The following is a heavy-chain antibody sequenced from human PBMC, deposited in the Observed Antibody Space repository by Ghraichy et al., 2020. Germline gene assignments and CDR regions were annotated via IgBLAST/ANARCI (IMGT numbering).Heavy chain of an antibody. CDR1: GFTFDDYA. Sequence: SLNISCAASGFTFDDYAMHWVRQAPGKGLEWVSGISWNSGSIGYADSVKGRFTISRDNAKNSLYLQMNSLRAEDTALYYCAKGYCSSTSCYTILWGQGTMVTVSS. CDR3: AKGYCSSTSCYTIL. J-gene: IGHJ3*01. V-gene: IGHV3-9*01. D-gene: IGHD2-2*02. CDR2: ISWNSGSI.